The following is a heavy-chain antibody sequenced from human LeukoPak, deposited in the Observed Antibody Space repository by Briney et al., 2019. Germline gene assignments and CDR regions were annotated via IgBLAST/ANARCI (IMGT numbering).Heavy chain of an antibody. V-gene: IGHV4-4*02. J-gene: IGHJ4*02. Sequence: SETLSLTCAVSGGSISSSNWWSWVRQPPGKGLEWIGEIYHSGSTNYNPSLKSRVTISVDKPKNQFSLKLSSVTAADTAVYYCARHAWFPRYSSGWYARRPFDYWGQGTLVTVSS. CDR1: GGSISSSNW. CDR2: IYHSGST. CDR3: ARHAWFPRYSSGWYARRPFDY. D-gene: IGHD6-19*01.